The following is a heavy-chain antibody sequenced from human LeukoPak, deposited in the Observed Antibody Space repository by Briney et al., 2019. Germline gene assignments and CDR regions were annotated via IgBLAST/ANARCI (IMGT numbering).Heavy chain of an antibody. Sequence: GGSLRLSCAASGFTFSSYAMSWVSQAPGKGLEWVSGISASASGTYYADSVKCRVTFSRDKSKNTLFLQRNSLGADDTALYYCAGGPGAGPSHFDNWGQGTLVTVSS. J-gene: IGHJ4*02. CDR3: AGGPGAGPSHFDN. CDR2: ISASASGT. V-gene: IGHV3-23*01. D-gene: IGHD3-16*01. CDR1: GFTFSSYA.